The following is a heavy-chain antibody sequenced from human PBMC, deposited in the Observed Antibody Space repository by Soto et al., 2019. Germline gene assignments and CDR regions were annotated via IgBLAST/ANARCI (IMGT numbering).Heavy chain of an antibody. CDR1: GFTFDDYA. J-gene: IGHJ6*01. CDR3: AKGRSITGTPVGMGV. V-gene: IGHV3-9*01. Sequence: EVQLVESGGGLVQPGRSLRLSCAASGFTFDDYAMHWVRQAPGKGLEWVSGISWNSGSIGYADSVKGRFTISRDNAKNPQYLQMNSLRAEDTSLYYCAKGRSITGTPVGMGVWCQGNTVTAAS. D-gene: IGHD1-20*01. CDR2: ISWNSGSI.